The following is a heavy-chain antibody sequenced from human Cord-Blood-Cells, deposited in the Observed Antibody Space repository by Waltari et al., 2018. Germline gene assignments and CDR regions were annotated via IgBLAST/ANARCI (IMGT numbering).Heavy chain of an antibody. Sequence: QVQLVQSGAVVKKPGASVKVSCKASGYTFTSYALHWVRQAPGQRREWMGWNNAGNGNTKYSQKFQGRVTITRDTSASTAYMELRSLRSEDTAVYYCATYGSGSFDYWGQGTLVTVSS. D-gene: IGHD3-10*01. CDR1: GYTFTSYA. V-gene: IGHV1-3*01. CDR2: NNAGNGNT. CDR3: ATYGSGSFDY. J-gene: IGHJ4*02.